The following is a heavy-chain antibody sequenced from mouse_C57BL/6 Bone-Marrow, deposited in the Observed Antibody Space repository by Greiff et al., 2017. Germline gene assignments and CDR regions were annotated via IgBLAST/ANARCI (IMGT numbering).Heavy chain of an antibody. CDR2: ISSGGDYI. D-gene: IGHD2-1*01. J-gene: IGHJ2*01. CDR3: TRDQVYYGNYGGVNYFDY. CDR1: GFTFSSYA. Sequence: DVMLVESGEGLVKPGGSLKLSCAASGFTFSSYAMSWVRQTPEKRLEWVAYISSGGDYIYYADTVKGRFTISRDNARNTLYLQMSSLKSEDTAMYYCTRDQVYYGNYGGVNYFDYWGQGTTLTVSS. V-gene: IGHV5-9-1*02.